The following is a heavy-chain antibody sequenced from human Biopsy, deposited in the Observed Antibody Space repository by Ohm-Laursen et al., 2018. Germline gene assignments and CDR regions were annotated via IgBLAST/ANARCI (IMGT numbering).Heavy chain of an antibody. CDR3: ARDPLNGHKHFDY. V-gene: IGHV1-2*02. D-gene: IGHD2-8*01. CDR1: SSTFTDYN. CDR2: INCKTGAT. J-gene: IGHJ4*02. Sequence: SVTVSCKASSSTFTDYNIHWMRQAPGQGLEWLGYINCKTGATSYAQKFQGTVTMTRDTSISTAYLALGSLRSADTAIYYCARDPLNGHKHFDYWGQGSLVTVSS.